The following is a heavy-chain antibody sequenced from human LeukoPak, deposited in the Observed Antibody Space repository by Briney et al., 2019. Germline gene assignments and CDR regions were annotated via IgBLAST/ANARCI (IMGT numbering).Heavy chain of an antibody. CDR1: GFTFSSYA. CDR2: ISGSGGST. Sequence: GGSLRLSCAASGFTFSSYAMSWVRQAPGKGLEWVSAISGSGGSTYYADSVKGRFTISRDNSKNTLYLQMNSLRAEDTAVYYCARDRRDYSNYGEGFDYWGQGTLVTVSS. D-gene: IGHD4-11*01. CDR3: ARDRRDYSNYGEGFDY. J-gene: IGHJ4*02. V-gene: IGHV3-23*01.